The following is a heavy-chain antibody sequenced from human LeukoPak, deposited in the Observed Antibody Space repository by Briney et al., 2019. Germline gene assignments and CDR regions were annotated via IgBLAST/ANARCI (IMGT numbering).Heavy chain of an antibody. CDR2: IWYDGTNQ. CDR1: GFSFSSYG. J-gene: IGHJ6*03. CDR3: ARQGVILGVYNFYYMDV. D-gene: IGHD5-24*01. Sequence: PGGSLRLSCAASGFSFSSYGINWVRQAPGKGLEWVGVIWYDGTNQYYADSVKGRFTISRDNSKNTLFLQVNSLSAEDTAVYFCARQGVILGVYNFYYMDVWGKGTTVTVSS. V-gene: IGHV3-33*01.